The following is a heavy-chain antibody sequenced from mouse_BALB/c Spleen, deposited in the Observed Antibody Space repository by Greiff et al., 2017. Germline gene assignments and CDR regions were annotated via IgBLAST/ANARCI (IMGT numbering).Heavy chain of an antibody. Sequence: DVMLVESGGGLVKPGGSLKLSCAASGFTFSSYAMSWVRQTPEKRLEWVASISSGGSTYYPDSVKGRFTISRDNARNILYLQMSSLRSEDTAMYYCARGLYYGSSYGSYYAMDYWGQGTSVTVSS. V-gene: IGHV5-6-5*01. CDR3: ARGLYYGSSYGSYYAMDY. CDR1: GFTFSSYA. CDR2: ISSGGST. D-gene: IGHD1-1*01. J-gene: IGHJ4*01.